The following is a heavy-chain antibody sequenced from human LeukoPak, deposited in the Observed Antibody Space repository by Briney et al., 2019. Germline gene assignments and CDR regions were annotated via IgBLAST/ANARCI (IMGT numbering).Heavy chain of an antibody. CDR3: ARELGLVPAAIGTDY. V-gene: IGHV3-7*01. CDR1: GFTFGSYW. J-gene: IGHJ4*02. CDR2: IKQDGSEK. D-gene: IGHD2-2*01. Sequence: PGGSLRLSCAASGFTFGSYWMSWVRQAPGKGLEWVANIKQDGSEKYYVDSVKGRFTISRDNAKNSLYLQMNSLRAEDTAVYYCARELGLVPAAIGTDYWGQGTLVTVSS.